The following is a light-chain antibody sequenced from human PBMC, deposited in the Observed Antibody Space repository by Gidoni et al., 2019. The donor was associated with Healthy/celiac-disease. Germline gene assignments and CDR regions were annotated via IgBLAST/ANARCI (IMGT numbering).Light chain of an antibody. J-gene: IGLJ1*01. CDR1: SSYVGGYNS. Sequence: QSALTQPASVSGSPGQSITISCTGTSSYVGGYNSVSWYQQHPGKAPKLMIYDVSKRPSGVSNRFSGSKSGNTASLTISGLQAEDEADYYCSSYTSSSTRVFGTGTKVTVL. CDR2: DVS. CDR3: SSYTSSSTRV. V-gene: IGLV2-14*01.